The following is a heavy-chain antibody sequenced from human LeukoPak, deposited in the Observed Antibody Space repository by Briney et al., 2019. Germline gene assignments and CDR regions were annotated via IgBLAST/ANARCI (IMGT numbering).Heavy chain of an antibody. CDR2: IYPGDSDT. CDR3: ARTVVPAAIRFDP. CDR1: GYSFTSYW. Sequence: GESLKISCKGSGYSFTSYWIGWVRQMPGKGLEWMGIIYPGDSDTRYSPSFQGQVTISADKSISTAYLQWSSLKASDTAMYYCARTVVPAAIRFDPWGQGTLVTVSS. J-gene: IGHJ5*02. D-gene: IGHD2-2*01. V-gene: IGHV5-51*01.